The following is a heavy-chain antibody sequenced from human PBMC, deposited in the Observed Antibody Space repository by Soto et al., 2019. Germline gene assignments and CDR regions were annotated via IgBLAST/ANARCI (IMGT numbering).Heavy chain of an antibody. CDR2: ISGRSTNT. J-gene: IGHJ4*02. CDR3: ARAACELGVRFDY. D-gene: IGHD1-26*01. CDR1: GFDFSDIY. V-gene: IGHV3-11*01. Sequence: GGSLRLSCAASGFDFSDIYMTWIRRSPGRGLEYVAYISGRSTNTYYADSVQGRFTISRDNAKNSLYLQMDGLRVDDTGVYYCARAACELGVRFDYWGQGALVTVSS.